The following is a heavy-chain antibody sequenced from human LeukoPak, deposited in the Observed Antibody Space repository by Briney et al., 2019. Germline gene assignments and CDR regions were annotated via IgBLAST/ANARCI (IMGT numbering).Heavy chain of an antibody. CDR2: IFYDGTA. J-gene: IGHJ2*01. D-gene: IGHD3-22*01. CDR3: VRLGASITMAVVVRPSWYFDL. V-gene: IGHV4-39*01. CDR1: GDTISGSRYS. Sequence: PSETLSLTCTVSGDTISGSRYSWGWVRQSRGGGLEWIGSIFYDGTAYFNPSLKSRVTISVDTSKNHFSLKLTSVTTSDTAVYYCVRLGASITMAVVVRPSWYFDLWGRGTLVSVSS.